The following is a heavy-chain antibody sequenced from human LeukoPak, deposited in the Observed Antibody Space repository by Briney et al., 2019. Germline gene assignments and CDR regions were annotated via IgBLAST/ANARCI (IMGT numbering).Heavy chain of an antibody. CDR1: GGTFSNYA. V-gene: IGHV1-69*13. D-gene: IGHD2-2*01. Sequence: SVTVSCKSSGGTFSNYAISWVRQAPGQGREWMGGIVSIFGTPNYVQKFQGRVTFTANEPTTTVYFELYSLRSEDTAVYFCARDNPDIVVVPAAMDVWGQGTTVTVSS. CDR3: ARDNPDIVVVPAAMDV. J-gene: IGHJ6*02. CDR2: IVSIFGTP.